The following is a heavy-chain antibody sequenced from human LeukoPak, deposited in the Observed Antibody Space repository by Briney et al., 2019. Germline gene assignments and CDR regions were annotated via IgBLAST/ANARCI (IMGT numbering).Heavy chain of an antibody. Sequence: PGGSLRLSCAASGFTFSSYGMHWVRQAPGKGLEWVAVISYDGSNQYYADSVKGRFTISRDNSKNTLYLQMNSLRAEDTAVYYCARSLTYYFGSGNFDYWGQGTLVTVSS. CDR3: ARSLTYYFGSGNFDY. V-gene: IGHV3-30*03. CDR2: ISYDGSNQ. CDR1: GFTFSSYG. D-gene: IGHD3-10*01. J-gene: IGHJ4*02.